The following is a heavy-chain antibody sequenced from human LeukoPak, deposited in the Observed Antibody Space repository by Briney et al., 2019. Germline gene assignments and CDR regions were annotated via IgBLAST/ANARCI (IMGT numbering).Heavy chain of an antibody. V-gene: IGHV4-34*01. J-gene: IGHJ4*02. CDR1: GGSFSAYY. CDR2: INHSGST. Sequence: PSETLSLTCSVYGGSFSAYYWSWIRQPPGKGLEWIGEINHSGSTNYNPSLKSRVTISVDTSKNQFSLKLSSVTAADTAVYYCARGREEDGYNSYLAQLSIPHLDYWGQGTLVTVSS. D-gene: IGHD5-24*01. CDR3: ARGREEDGYNSYLAQLSIPHLDY.